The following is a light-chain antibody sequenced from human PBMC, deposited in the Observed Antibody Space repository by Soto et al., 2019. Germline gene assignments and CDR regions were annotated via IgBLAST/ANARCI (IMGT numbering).Light chain of an antibody. J-gene: IGKJ5*01. CDR1: ESVSSN. V-gene: IGKV3-15*01. CDR3: QQYNSLLLIT. Sequence: VMTQSPATLSVSTGERATLSCRASESVSSNLAWYQQRPGQAPRLVIYGASTRATGIPARFSGGGSGTEFTLTISCLQSEDFAVYYCQQYNSLLLITFGQGTRLEIK. CDR2: GAS.